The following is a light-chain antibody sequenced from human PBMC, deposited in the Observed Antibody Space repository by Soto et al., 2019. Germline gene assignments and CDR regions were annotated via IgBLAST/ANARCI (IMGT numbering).Light chain of an antibody. V-gene: IGKV3-15*01. CDR3: QQYNNWPPWT. CDR2: GTS. J-gene: IGKJ1*01. CDR1: HSVGSN. Sequence: EIVMTQSPATLSVSPGERATLSCRASHSVGSNLAWYQQKPGQAPRLLIYGTSTRATDIPARFSGSGSGTEFTLTISSLRSEDSAVYYCQQYNNWPPWTFGQGTKVEIK.